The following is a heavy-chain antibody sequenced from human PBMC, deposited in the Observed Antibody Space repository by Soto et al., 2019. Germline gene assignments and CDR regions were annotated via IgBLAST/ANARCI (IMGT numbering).Heavy chain of an antibody. Sequence: SETLSLTCTVSGGSISGGGYYWSWIRQHPGKGLEWIGYIYYSGSTYYNPSLKSRVTISVDTSKNQFSLKLSSVTAADTAVYYCAREITILGEIMGMDVWGQGTTVTVSS. V-gene: IGHV4-31*03. CDR1: GGSISGGGYY. D-gene: IGHD3-3*01. CDR3: AREITILGEIMGMDV. J-gene: IGHJ6*02. CDR2: IYYSGST.